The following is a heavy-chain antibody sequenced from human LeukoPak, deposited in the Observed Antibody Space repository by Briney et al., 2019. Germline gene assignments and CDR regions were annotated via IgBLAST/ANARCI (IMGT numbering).Heavy chain of an antibody. J-gene: IGHJ4*02. CDR1: GFTFSRYG. CDR2: IWYYGSNK. Sequence: ETGGSLRLSCAASGFTFSRYGMHWLRQAPGKGLKGVAVIWYYGSNKYYADSVKGRFTISRDNSKNTLYLQMNSLRAEDTAVYYCARDLADTVMLDYWGQGTLVTVS. D-gene: IGHD5-18*01. V-gene: IGHV3-33*01. CDR3: ARDLADTVMLDY.